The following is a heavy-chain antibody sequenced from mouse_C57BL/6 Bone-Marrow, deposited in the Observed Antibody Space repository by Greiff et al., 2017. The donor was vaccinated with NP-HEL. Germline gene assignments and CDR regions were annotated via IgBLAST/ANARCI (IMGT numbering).Heavy chain of an antibody. V-gene: IGHV2-2*01. CDR3: ARTYYYGSSYGFAY. Sequence: VQGVESGPGLVQPSQSLSITCTVSGFSLTSYGVHWVRQSPGKGLEWLGVIWSGGSTDYNAAFISRLSISKDNSKSQVFFKMNSLQADDTAIYYCARTYYYGSSYGFAYWGQGTLVTVSA. D-gene: IGHD1-1*01. CDR2: IWSGGST. J-gene: IGHJ3*01. CDR1: GFSLTSYG.